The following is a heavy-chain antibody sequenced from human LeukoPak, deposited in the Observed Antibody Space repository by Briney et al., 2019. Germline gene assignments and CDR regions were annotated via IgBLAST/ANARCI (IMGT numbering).Heavy chain of an antibody. V-gene: IGHV3-23*01. CDR3: AKDRWGYGGSYPFDY. J-gene: IGHJ4*02. D-gene: IGHD1-26*01. CDR2: ISGSGGST. Sequence: GGSLRLSCAASGFTFSSYAMSWVRQAPGKGLEWVSAISGSGGSTYYADSVKGRFTISRDNSKNTLYLQMNSLRAEDTAVYYCAKDRWGYGGSYPFDYWGQGTLVTVSS. CDR1: GFTFSSYA.